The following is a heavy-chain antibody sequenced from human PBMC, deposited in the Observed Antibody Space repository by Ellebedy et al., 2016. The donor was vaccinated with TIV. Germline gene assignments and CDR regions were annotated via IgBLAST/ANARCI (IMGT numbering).Heavy chain of an antibody. D-gene: IGHD1-7*01. V-gene: IGHV3-11*03. CDR3: ARKGGTRGIDP. Sequence: GGSLRLXXAASGFTFSDYYMSWIRQAPGKGLEWVSYISSSSSYTNYADSVKGRFTISRDNAKNSLYLQMNSLRAEDTAVYYCARKGGTRGIDPWGQGTLVTVSS. CDR1: GFTFSDYY. CDR2: ISSSSSYT. J-gene: IGHJ5*02.